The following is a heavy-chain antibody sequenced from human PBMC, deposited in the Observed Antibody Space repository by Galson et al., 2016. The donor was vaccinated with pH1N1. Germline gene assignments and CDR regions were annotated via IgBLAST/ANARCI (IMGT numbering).Heavy chain of an antibody. CDR2: IKEDGSAI. V-gene: IGHV3-7*01. Sequence: SLRLSCAASGFTFSRYWMHWVRQAPGKGLEWVANIKEDGSAIYYVDSVKGRFTISRDNARDSLYLKMNNLRAEDTAVYYWARFTGGAWGQGTLVTVSS. D-gene: IGHD2-8*02. J-gene: IGHJ4*02. CDR1: GFTFSRYW. CDR3: ARFTGGA.